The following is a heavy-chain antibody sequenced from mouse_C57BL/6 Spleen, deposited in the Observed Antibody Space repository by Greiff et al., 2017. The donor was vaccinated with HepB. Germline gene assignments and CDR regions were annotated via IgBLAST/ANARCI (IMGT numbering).Heavy chain of an antibody. Sequence: QVQLKQSGPGLVAPSQSLSITCTVSGFSLTSYGVHWVRQPPGKGLEWLVVIWSDGSTTYNSALKSRLSISKDNSKSQVFLKMNSLQTDDTAMYYCARHDGGYYAMDYWGQGTSVTVSS. J-gene: IGHJ4*01. D-gene: IGHD1-1*02. CDR2: IWSDGST. CDR1: GFSLTSYG. CDR3: ARHDGGYYAMDY. V-gene: IGHV2-6-1*01.